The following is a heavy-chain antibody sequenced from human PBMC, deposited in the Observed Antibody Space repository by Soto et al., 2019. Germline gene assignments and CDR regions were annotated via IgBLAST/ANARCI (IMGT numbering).Heavy chain of an antibody. Sequence: QAGGSLRLSCAASGFTFSSYAMSWVRQAPGKGLEWVSAISGSGGSTYYADSVKGRFTISRDNSKNTLYLQMNSLRAEDTAVYYCAIFAVAADTWDYFDYWGQGTLVTVSS. D-gene: IGHD6-19*01. CDR1: GFTFSSYA. J-gene: IGHJ4*02. V-gene: IGHV3-23*01. CDR2: ISGSGGST. CDR3: AIFAVAADTWDYFDY.